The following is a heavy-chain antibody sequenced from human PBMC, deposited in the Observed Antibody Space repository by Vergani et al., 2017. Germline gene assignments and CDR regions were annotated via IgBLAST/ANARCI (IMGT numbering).Heavy chain of an antibody. V-gene: IGHV3-48*01. D-gene: IGHD3-10*01. J-gene: IGHJ4*02. CDR2: ISSSSSTI. Sequence: EVQLLESGGGLVQPGGSLRLSCAASGFTFSSYSTNWVRQAPGKGLEWVSYISSSSSTIYYADSVKGRFTISRDNAKNALYLQMNSLRAEDTAVYYCARDLGYYGSGLGYWGQGTLVTVSS. CDR1: GFTFSSYS. CDR3: ARDLGYYGSGLGY.